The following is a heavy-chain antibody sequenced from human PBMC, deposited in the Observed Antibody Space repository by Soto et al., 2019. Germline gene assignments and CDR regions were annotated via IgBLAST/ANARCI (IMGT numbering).Heavy chain of an antibody. CDR3: ARARDDILTGYQSFDY. CDR2: ISAYNGNT. Sequence: ASVKVSCKASGYTFTSYGISWVRQAPGQGLEWMGWISAYNGNTNYAQKLQGRVTMTTDTSTSTAYMELRSLRSDDTAVYYCARARDDILTGYQSFDYWGQGTLVTVSS. J-gene: IGHJ4*02. CDR1: GYTFTSYG. V-gene: IGHV1-18*01. D-gene: IGHD3-9*01.